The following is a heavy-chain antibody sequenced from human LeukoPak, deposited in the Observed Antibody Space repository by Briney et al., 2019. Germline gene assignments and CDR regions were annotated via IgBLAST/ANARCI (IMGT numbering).Heavy chain of an antibody. Sequence: PPASVKVSCTASGGTFSSYAISWVRQAPGQGLEWMGRIIPILGIANYAQKFQGRVTITADKSTSTAHMELSSLRSEDTAVYYCATHDSSGYYRDYWGQGTLVTVSS. CDR3: ATHDSSGYYRDY. CDR1: GGTFSSYA. D-gene: IGHD3-22*01. CDR2: IIPILGIA. V-gene: IGHV1-69*04. J-gene: IGHJ4*02.